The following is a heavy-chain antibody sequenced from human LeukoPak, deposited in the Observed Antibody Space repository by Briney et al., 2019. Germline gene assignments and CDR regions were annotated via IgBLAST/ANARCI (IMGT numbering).Heavy chain of an antibody. V-gene: IGHV3-23*01. CDR1: GFTYSTYW. D-gene: IGHD3-10*01. CDR2: ISGSGGST. CDR3: AKGGDGDKYYFDY. J-gene: IGHJ4*02. Sequence: GGSLRLPCAASGFTYSTYWMHWVRQAPGKGREWVFAISGSGGSTSYADSVKGRFTISRDNSKNTVYLQMNSLRAEDTAVYYCAKGGDGDKYYFDYWGQGTLVTVSS.